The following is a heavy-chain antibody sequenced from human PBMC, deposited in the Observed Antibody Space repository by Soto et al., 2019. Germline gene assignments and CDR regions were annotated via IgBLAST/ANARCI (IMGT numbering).Heavy chain of an antibody. Sequence: PSETLSLTCTVSGGSISSYYWSWIRQPPGKGLEWIGYIYYSGSTNYNPSLKSRVTISVDTSKNQFSLKLSSVTAADTAVYYCARGYDSSPNWFDPWGQGTLVTVSS. CDR3: ARGYDSSPNWFDP. J-gene: IGHJ5*02. CDR1: GGSISSYY. CDR2: IYYSGST. V-gene: IGHV4-59*01. D-gene: IGHD3-22*01.